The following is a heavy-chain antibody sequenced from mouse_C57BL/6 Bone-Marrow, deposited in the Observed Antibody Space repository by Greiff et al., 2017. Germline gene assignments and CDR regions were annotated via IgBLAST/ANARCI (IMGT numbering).Heavy chain of an antibody. D-gene: IGHD1-1*01. J-gene: IGHJ3*01. CDR2: IYPRSGNT. Sequence: VKLQESGAELARPGASVKLSCKASGYTFTSYGISWVKQRTGQGLEWIGEIYPRSGNTYYNEKFKGKATLTADKSSSTAYMELRSLTSEDSAVYFCAGLGSRGFAYWGQGTLVTVSA. V-gene: IGHV1-81*01. CDR1: GYTFTSYG. CDR3: AGLGSRGFAY.